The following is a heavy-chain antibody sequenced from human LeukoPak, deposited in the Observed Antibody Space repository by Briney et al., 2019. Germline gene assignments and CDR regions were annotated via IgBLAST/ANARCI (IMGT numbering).Heavy chain of an antibody. V-gene: IGHV3-7*03. Sequence: GGSLRLSCAVSGFIFSSYWMNWVRQAPGKGLEWVASINHNGNVNYYVDSVKGRFTISRDNAKNSLYLQMSNLRAEDTAVYFCARGGGLDVWGQGATVTVSS. D-gene: IGHD3-16*01. J-gene: IGHJ6*02. CDR2: INHNGNVN. CDR3: ARGGGLDV. CDR1: GFIFSSYW.